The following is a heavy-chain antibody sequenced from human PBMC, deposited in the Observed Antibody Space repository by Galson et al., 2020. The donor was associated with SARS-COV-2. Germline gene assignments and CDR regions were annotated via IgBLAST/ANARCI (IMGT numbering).Heavy chain of an antibody. D-gene: IGHD5-12*01. Sequence: GGSLRLSCAASGFTFDDYAMHWVRQAPGKGLEWVSGISWNSGSIGYADSVKGRFTISRDNAKNSLYLQMNRLRAEDTALYYCAKDIGYSGYALGDYWGQGTLVTVSS. CDR1: GFTFDDYA. CDR3: AKDIGYSGYALGDY. J-gene: IGHJ4*02. V-gene: IGHV3-9*01. CDR2: ISWNSGSI.